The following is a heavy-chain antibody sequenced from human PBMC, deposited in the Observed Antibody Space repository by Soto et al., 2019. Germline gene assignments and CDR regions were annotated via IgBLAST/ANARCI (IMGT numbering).Heavy chain of an antibody. J-gene: IGHJ6*02. CDR1: GGSISSGDYY. Sequence: SETLSLTCTVSGGSISSGDYYWSWIRQPPGKGLEWIGYIYYSGSTYYNPSLKSRVTISVDTSKNQFSLKLSSVTAADTAVYYCARVSYYDSSGPSDYYYGMDVWGQGTTVTVSS. V-gene: IGHV4-30-4*01. CDR3: ARVSYYDSSGPSDYYYGMDV. CDR2: IYYSGST. D-gene: IGHD3-22*01.